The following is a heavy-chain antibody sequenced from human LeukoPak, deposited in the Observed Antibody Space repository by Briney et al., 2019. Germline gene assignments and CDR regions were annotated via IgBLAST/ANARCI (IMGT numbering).Heavy chain of an antibody. D-gene: IGHD3-22*01. V-gene: IGHV3-23*01. J-gene: IGHJ2*01. CDR2: LSASGGST. CDR1: GFTFSSYA. Sequence: GGSLRLSCAGSGFTFSSYAMNWVRQAPGTGLEWVSGLSASGGSTYYAESVKGRFTISRDNSKNTLFLQLTSLGAEDTAVYYCAKSPTYYFDSSAKRYFDLWGRGTLVTVSS. CDR3: AKSPTYYFDSSAKRYFDL.